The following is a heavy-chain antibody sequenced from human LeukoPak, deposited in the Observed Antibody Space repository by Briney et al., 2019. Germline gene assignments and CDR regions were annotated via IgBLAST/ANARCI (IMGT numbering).Heavy chain of an antibody. J-gene: IGHJ3*02. V-gene: IGHV3-48*04. CDR3: ARDSYGSGSSYDAFDI. CDR1: GFTFSSYS. D-gene: IGHD3-10*01. Sequence: GGSLRLSCAASGFTFSSYSMNWVRQAPGKGLEWVSYISSSSSTIYYADSVKGRFTISRDNAKNSLYLQMNSLRAEDTAVYYCARDSYGSGSSYDAFDIWGQGTMVTVSS. CDR2: ISSSSSTI.